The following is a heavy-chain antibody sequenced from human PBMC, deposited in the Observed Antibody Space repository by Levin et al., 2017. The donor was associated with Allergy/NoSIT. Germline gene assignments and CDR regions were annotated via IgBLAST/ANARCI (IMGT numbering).Heavy chain of an antibody. CDR1: GGSFSGYY. CDR3: ARGRDGYNSGYY. Sequence: PSETLSLTCAVYGGSFSGYYWSWIRQPPGKGLEWIGEINHSGSTNYNPSLKSRVTISVDTSKNQFSLKLSSVTAADTAVYYCARGRDGYNSGYYWGQGTLVTVSS. V-gene: IGHV4-34*01. J-gene: IGHJ4*02. CDR2: INHSGST. D-gene: IGHD5-24*01.